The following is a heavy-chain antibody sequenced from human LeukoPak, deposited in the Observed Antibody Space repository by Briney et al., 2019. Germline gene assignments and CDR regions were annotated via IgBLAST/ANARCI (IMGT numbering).Heavy chain of an antibody. J-gene: IGHJ4*02. CDR2: ISSSSSYI. CDR1: GFTFSSYS. D-gene: IGHD6-13*01. Sequence: GGSLRLSCAASGFTFSSYSMNWARQAPGKGLEWVSSISSSSSYIYYADSVKGRFTISRDNAKNSLYLQMNSLRAEDTAVYYCARDLNPYSSSWYGYWGQGTLVTVSS. V-gene: IGHV3-21*01. CDR3: ARDLNPYSSSWYGY.